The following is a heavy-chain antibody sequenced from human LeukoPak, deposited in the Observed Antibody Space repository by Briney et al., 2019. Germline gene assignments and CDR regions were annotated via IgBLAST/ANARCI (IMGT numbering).Heavy chain of an antibody. CDR2: INPSGGSA. Sequence: ASVTVSCKASGYTFTSYYMHWVRQAPGQGLEWMGIINPSGGSASYAQKFQGRVTMTRDMSTSTVYMELSSLRSEDTAVYYCARAVTTTAFDIWGQGTMVTGSS. V-gene: IGHV1-46*01. J-gene: IGHJ3*02. CDR3: ARAVTTTAFDI. D-gene: IGHD4-17*01. CDR1: GYTFTSYY.